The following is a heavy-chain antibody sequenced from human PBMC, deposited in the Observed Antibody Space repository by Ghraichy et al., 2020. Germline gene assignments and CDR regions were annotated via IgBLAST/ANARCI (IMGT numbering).Heavy chain of an antibody. V-gene: IGHV3-11*06. Sequence: GGSLRLSCAASGFTFSDYYMSWIRQAPGKGLEWVSYISSSSSYTNYADSVKGRFTISRDNAKNSLYLQMNSLRAEDTAVYYCARSLERITIFGVVITPHIYYGMDVWGQGTTVTVSS. CDR2: ISSSSSYT. CDR1: GFTFSDYY. D-gene: IGHD3-3*01. J-gene: IGHJ6*02. CDR3: ARSLERITIFGVVITPHIYYGMDV.